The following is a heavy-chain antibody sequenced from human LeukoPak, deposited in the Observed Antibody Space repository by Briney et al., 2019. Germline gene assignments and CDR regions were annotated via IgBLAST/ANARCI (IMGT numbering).Heavy chain of an antibody. J-gene: IGHJ2*01. CDR2: INPSGGST. D-gene: IGHD4-17*01. V-gene: IGHV1-46*01. CDR3: ARSGSYGDYDWYFDL. CDR1: GYTFTIYY. Sequence: EASVKVSCKASGYTFTIYYMHWVRQAPGQGLEWMGIINPSGGSTSYAQKFQGRVTMTRDTSTSTVYMELSSLRSEDTAVYYCARSGSYGDYDWYFDLWGRGTLVTVSS.